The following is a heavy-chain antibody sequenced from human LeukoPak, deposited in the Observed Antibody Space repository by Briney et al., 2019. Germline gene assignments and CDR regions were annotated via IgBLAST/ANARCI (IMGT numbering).Heavy chain of an antibody. V-gene: IGHV3-74*01. J-gene: IGHJ4*02. CDR3: TTGGTLSGRY. CDR2: INSDGSTT. CDR1: GFTFSTYW. Sequence: GGSLRLSCAASGFTFSTYWMHWVCQAPGKGPVWVSRINSDGSTTNYADSVKGRFTISRDNARNTLYLQMNSLSAEDTALYYCTTGGTLSGRYWGQGTLVTVSS. D-gene: IGHD1-1*01.